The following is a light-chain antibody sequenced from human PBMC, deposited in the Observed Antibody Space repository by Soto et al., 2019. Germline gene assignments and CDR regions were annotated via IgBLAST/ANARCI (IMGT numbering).Light chain of an antibody. CDR3: GSYTGTIYV. Sequence: QSALTQPASVSGSPGQSITISCTGTSGDVGVYKFVSWYQQHPGKAPKLIIYEVSNRPSGVSSRFSGSMSGNTASLTISGLQAEDEADYYCGSYTGTIYVVGTGTKVTVL. V-gene: IGLV2-14*01. CDR1: SGDVGVYKF. CDR2: EVS. J-gene: IGLJ1*01.